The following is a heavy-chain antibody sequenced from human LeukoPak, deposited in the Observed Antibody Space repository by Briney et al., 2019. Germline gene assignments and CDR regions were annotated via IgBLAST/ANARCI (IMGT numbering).Heavy chain of an antibody. CDR3: ARDSSGYYDAFDI. Sequence: GGPLRLSCAASGFTVSSNYMSWVRQAPGKGLEWVSVIYSGGSTYYADSVKGRFTISRDNSKNTLYLQMNSLRAEDTAVYYCARDSSGYYDAFDIWGQGTMVTVSS. CDR1: GFTVSSNY. V-gene: IGHV3-53*01. D-gene: IGHD3-22*01. J-gene: IGHJ3*02. CDR2: IYSGGST.